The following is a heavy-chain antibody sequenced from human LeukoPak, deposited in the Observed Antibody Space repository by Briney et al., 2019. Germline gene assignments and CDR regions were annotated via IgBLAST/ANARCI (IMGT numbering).Heavy chain of an antibody. Sequence: SEILSLTCAVYGGSFSGYYWSWIRQPPGKGLEWIGEINHSGSTNYNPSLKSRVTISVDTFKNQFSLKLSSVTAADTAVYYCASGGSSWTVGDYWGQGTLVTVSS. CDR1: GGSFSGYY. V-gene: IGHV4-34*01. CDR2: INHSGST. J-gene: IGHJ4*02. CDR3: ASGGSSWTVGDY. D-gene: IGHD6-13*01.